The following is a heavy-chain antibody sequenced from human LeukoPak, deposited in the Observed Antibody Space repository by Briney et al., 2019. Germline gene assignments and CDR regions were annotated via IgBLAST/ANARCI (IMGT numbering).Heavy chain of an antibody. J-gene: IGHJ6*03. CDR2: VDHTGST. CDR3: ARGRVSSSTWYSTYYYYFYMDV. CDR1: DDSITMYY. V-gene: IGHV4-59*01. D-gene: IGHD1-1*01. Sequence: SGTLSLTCSVSDDSITMYYWTWIRQPPGKGLEWIGYVDHTGSTNFNPSLNGRVSISRDTTKNLFSLRLRSVTAAATAVYFCARGRVSSSTWYSTYYYYFYMDVWGKGTTVTVSS.